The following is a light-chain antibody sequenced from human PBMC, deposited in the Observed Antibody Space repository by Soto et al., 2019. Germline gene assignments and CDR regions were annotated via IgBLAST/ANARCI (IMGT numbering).Light chain of an antibody. V-gene: IGKV1-12*01. Sequence: DVQMTQSPSSLSASVGDRVTLTCRASQGISNYLAWFQQKPVKAPKLLIYAASSLQSGVPSRFSGSGSGTDFTLTISSLQPEDFATYYCQQANSFPPWTFGQGTKVDIK. CDR1: QGISNY. CDR3: QQANSFPPWT. CDR2: AAS. J-gene: IGKJ1*01.